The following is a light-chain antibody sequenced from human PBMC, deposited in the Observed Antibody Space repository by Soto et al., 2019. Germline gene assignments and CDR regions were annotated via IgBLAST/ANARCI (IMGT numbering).Light chain of an antibody. CDR2: AAS. V-gene: IGKV3-20*01. Sequence: EIVLTQSPGTLSLSPGEKATLSCRASESVSSSYLAWYQHKLGQAPRLLLYAASIRGTSNPDRFSGSESGTDFTLTISRLEPKDCAIYYYQQYGWSQARTFGGGTKVEIK. J-gene: IGKJ4*01. CDR3: QQYGWSQART. CDR1: ESVSSSY.